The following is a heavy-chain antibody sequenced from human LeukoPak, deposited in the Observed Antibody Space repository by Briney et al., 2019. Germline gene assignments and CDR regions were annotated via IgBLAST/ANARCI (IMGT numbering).Heavy chain of an antibody. CDR3: ARGRRYSGYAGMDV. V-gene: IGHV4-59*01. CDR1: GGSISSYY. CDR2: IYYSGST. J-gene: IGHJ6*02. Sequence: SETLSLTCTVSGGSISSYYWSWIRQPPGKGLEWIGYIYYSGSTNYNPSLKSRVTISVDTSKNQFSLKLSSVTAADTAVYYCARGRRYSGYAGMDVWGQGTTVTVSS. D-gene: IGHD5-12*01.